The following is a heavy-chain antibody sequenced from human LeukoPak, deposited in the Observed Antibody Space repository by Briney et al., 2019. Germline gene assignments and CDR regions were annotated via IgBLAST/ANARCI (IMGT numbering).Heavy chain of an antibody. D-gene: IGHD6-25*01. CDR1: GGSMTSYY. Sequence: SETLSLTCNVSGGSMTSYYWSWIRKPAGKGLEWIGRIYTSGSNNYNPSLKSRVTISVDTSKNQFSLKLSSVIAADTAVYYCARAADIDGFDIWGQGTMVTVSS. V-gene: IGHV4-4*07. CDR2: IYTSGSN. J-gene: IGHJ3*02. CDR3: ARAADIDGFDI.